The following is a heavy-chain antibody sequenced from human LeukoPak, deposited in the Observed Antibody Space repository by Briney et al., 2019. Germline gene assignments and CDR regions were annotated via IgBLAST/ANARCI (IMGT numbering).Heavy chain of an antibody. V-gene: IGHV1-69*06. CDR2: IIPIFGTA. J-gene: IGHJ5*02. Sequence: SVKVSCKASGGTFSSYAISWVRQAPGQGPEWMGRIIPIFGTANYAQKFQGRVTITADKSTSTAYMELSSLRSEDTAVYYCARMVRGVMGQFDPWGQGTLVTVSS. D-gene: IGHD3-10*01. CDR3: ARMVRGVMGQFDP. CDR1: GGTFSSYA.